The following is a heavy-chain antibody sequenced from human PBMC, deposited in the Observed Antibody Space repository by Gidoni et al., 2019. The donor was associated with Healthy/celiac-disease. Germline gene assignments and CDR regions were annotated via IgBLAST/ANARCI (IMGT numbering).Heavy chain of an antibody. CDR1: WFTFSSYD. CDR2: IGTGGDT. CDR3: ARSSHYYYYGMDV. V-gene: IGHV3-13*04. J-gene: IGHJ6*02. Sequence: EVQLVESGGVLVHPGGSLRLSCASSWFTFSSYDMHWVRQTTGKGLEWVSTIGTGGDTYYPGSVKGRFTIPRENAKNSLYLQMNSLRAGDTAVYYCARSSHYYYYGMDVWGQGTTVTVSS.